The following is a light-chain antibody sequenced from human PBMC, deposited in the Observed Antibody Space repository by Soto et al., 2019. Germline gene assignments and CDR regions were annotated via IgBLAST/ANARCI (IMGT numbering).Light chain of an antibody. CDR1: QSVSSY. V-gene: IGKV3-11*01. CDR2: DAA. CDR3: QQRSNWPPIT. J-gene: IGKJ5*01. Sequence: SVLTHSPATLSLSPGERSTLSFMASQSVSSYLAWYQQKPGQAPRLLIYDAANRATGIPARFSGSGSGTDFTLTISSLEPEDFAVYYCQQRSNWPPITFGQGTRLEIK.